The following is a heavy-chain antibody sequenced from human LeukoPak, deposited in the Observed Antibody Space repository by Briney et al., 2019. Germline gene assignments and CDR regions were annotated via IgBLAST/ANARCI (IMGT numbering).Heavy chain of an antibody. CDR1: GFTFSSYG. CDR3: AGVIYYHYYYMDV. Sequence: TGGSLRLSCAASGFTFSSYGMHWVRQAPGKGLEWVAVISYDGSNKYYADSVKGRFTISRDNAKNSLYLQMNSLRAEDTAVYYCAGVIYYHYYYMDVWGKGTTVTVSS. V-gene: IGHV3-30*03. CDR2: ISYDGSNK. J-gene: IGHJ6*03.